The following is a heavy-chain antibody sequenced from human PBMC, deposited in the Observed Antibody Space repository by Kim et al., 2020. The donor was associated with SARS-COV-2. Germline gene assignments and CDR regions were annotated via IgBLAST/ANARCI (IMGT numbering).Heavy chain of an antibody. Sequence: GDTTTHAASVKGRFTVSRDNSKNTLYLQMSSLRAEDTAIYYCANPRQPDYWGQGTLVTVSS. D-gene: IGHD6-13*01. V-gene: IGHV3-23*01. CDR2: GDTT. CDR3: ANPRQPDY. J-gene: IGHJ4*02.